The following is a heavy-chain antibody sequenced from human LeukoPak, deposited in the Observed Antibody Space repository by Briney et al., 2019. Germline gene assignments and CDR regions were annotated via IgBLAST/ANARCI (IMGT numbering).Heavy chain of an antibody. Sequence: SETLSLTCTVSGYAITSGGFSCNWIRQPPGKGLEWIGCIYDRGPAYYNPSLKSRVTISVDRPKNQFFLNVTSLTAADTAVYYCARSRQASGLFNSWGQGTLVVVSS. CDR3: ARSRQASGLFNS. CDR1: GYAITSGGFS. CDR2: IYDRGPA. D-gene: IGHD3-10*01. J-gene: IGHJ5*01. V-gene: IGHV4-30-2*01.